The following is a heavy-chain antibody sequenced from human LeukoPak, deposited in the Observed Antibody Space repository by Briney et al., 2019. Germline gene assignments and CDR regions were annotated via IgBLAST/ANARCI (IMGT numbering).Heavy chain of an antibody. V-gene: IGHV3-21*01. CDR3: AREAFKTVDY. D-gene: IGHD1-14*01. J-gene: IGHJ4*02. Sequence: PGGSPRLSCTASGLTFSSYSMTWVRQAPGKGLEWVSSISSSSSYIYYADSVKGRFTISRDNAKISLYLQMNSLRAEDTAVYYCAREAFKTVDYWGQGTLVTVSS. CDR2: ISSSSSYI. CDR1: GLTFSSYS.